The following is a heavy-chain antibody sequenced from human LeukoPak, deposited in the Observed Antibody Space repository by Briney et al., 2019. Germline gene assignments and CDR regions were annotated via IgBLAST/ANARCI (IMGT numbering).Heavy chain of an antibody. V-gene: IGHV4-61*08. J-gene: IGHJ4*02. D-gene: IGHD2-15*01. Sequence: PSETLSLTCTVSGGSISSFYWSWFYWSWIRQPPGKGLEWIGYIYFSGSTNYNPSLRSRVTISVDTSKNQFSLKLSSVTAADTAVYYCARGVVAAPQTFDYWGQGTLVTVSS. CDR3: ARGVVAAPQTFDY. CDR1: GGSISS. CDR2: IYFSGST.